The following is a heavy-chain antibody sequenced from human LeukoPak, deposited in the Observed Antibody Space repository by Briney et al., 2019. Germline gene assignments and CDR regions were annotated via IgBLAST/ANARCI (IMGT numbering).Heavy chain of an antibody. CDR3: AKDGGRYRFDF. V-gene: IGHV3-30*02. J-gene: IGHJ4*02. CDR2: IRNDETEI. CDR1: GFHFNAYN. Sequence: GGSLRLSCTAPGFHFNAYNIHWIRQSPGRGLEWVSFIRNDETEIHYADFAKGRFTISRDRSKNSVYLQMNSLRPDDTALYYCAKDGGRYRFDFWGQGTMVTVSS. D-gene: IGHD3-16*02.